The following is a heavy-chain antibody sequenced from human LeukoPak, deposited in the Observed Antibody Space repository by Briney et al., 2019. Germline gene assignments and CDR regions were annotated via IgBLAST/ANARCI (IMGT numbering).Heavy chain of an antibody. Sequence: SETLSLTCTVSGGSISSYYWSWIRQPAGKGLEWIGRIYTSGSTNYNPSLKSRVTMSVDTSKNQFSLKLSSVTAADTAVYYCARDHYYYDSSGLDYWGQGTLVTVSS. V-gene: IGHV4-4*07. CDR1: GGSISSYY. D-gene: IGHD3-22*01. CDR2: IYTSGST. J-gene: IGHJ4*02. CDR3: ARDHYYYDSSGLDY.